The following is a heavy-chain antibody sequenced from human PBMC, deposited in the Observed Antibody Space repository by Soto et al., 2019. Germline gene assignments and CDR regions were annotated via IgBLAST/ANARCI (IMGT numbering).Heavy chain of an antibody. D-gene: IGHD3-10*02. CDR3: AKFSRTMYTV. J-gene: IGHJ4*02. V-gene: IGHV3-7*01. Sequence: EVQLVESGGGLVQPGGSLRLSCAASGFTFSDYWMSWVRQAPGEGPEWVAIITPDGSVKQYVDSVQGRFTISRDNAEHSLFMQMNSLRVDDTAIYYCAKFSRTMYTVWGQGTLDTVSS. CDR1: GFTFSDYW. CDR2: ITPDGSVK.